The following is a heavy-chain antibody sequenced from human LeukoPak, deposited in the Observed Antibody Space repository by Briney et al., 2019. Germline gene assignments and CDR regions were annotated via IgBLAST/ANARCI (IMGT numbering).Heavy chain of an antibody. Sequence: GGSLRLSCAASGFTFSSYAMSWVRQTPGKGLEWVSAISGSGGSTYYADSVKGRFTISRDNSKNTLYLQMNSLRAEDTAVYYCAKDISFVPRYYFDYWGQGTLVTVSS. D-gene: IGHD3-10*01. V-gene: IGHV3-23*01. CDR2: ISGSGGST. J-gene: IGHJ4*02. CDR3: AKDISFVPRYYFDY. CDR1: GFTFSSYA.